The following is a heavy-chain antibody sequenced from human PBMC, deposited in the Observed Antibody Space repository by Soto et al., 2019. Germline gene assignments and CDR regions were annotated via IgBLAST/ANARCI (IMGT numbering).Heavy chain of an antibody. CDR2: ISGSGGST. CDR3: AKVPYSSSWYGY. Sequence: PGGSLRLSCAASGFTFSSYAVSWVRQAPGKGLERVSAISGSGGSTYYADSVKGRFTISRDNSKNTLYLQMNSLRAEDTAVYYCAKVPYSSSWYGYWGQGTLVTVSS. V-gene: IGHV3-23*01. D-gene: IGHD6-13*01. CDR1: GFTFSSYA. J-gene: IGHJ4*02.